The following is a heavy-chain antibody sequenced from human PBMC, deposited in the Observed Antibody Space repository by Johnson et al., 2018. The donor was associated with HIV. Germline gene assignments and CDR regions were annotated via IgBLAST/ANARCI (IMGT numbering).Heavy chain of an antibody. CDR3: ARGSRYTYDNDDAHLLHAFDI. V-gene: IGHV3-66*01. CDR2: IYSGGTT. Sequence: VQLVESGGGLIQPGGSLRLSCVAFGFTVSNNYMSWVRQAPGKGLEWVSVIYSGGTTDYSDSVKGRFTISRDNSKNTVYLQMNSLRVEDTAVYYCARGSRYTYDNDDAHLLHAFDIWGQGTRVSVSS. CDR1: GFTVSNNY. D-gene: IGHD3-22*01. J-gene: IGHJ3*02.